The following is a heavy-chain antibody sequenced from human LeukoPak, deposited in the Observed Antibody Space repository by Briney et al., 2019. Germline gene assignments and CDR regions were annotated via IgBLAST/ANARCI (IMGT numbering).Heavy chain of an antibody. V-gene: IGHV3-7*04. D-gene: IGHD3-10*01. Sequence: LPGGSLRLSCTASGFTFSSYALHWVRQAPGKGLEWVANINQDGSERYYVDSVKGRFTISRDNAKNSVDLQMNSLRADDTAVYYCARDLRGVKSYWGQGTLVTVSS. CDR2: INQDGSER. CDR1: GFTFSSYA. J-gene: IGHJ4*02. CDR3: ARDLRGVKSY.